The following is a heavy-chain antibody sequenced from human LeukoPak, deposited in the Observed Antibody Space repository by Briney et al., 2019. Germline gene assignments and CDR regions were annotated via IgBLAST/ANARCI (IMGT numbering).Heavy chain of an antibody. Sequence: SGPTLVNPTQTLTLTCTFSGFSLSTSGVGVGWIRQPPGKALEWLALIYWDDDKRYSPSLKSRLTIIKDTSKNQVVLTMTNMDPVDTATYHCAQWILTGYYFEYWGQGTLVTVSS. CDR3: AQWILTGYYFEY. CDR1: GFSLSTSGVG. V-gene: IGHV2-5*02. CDR2: IYWDDDK. J-gene: IGHJ4*02. D-gene: IGHD3-9*01.